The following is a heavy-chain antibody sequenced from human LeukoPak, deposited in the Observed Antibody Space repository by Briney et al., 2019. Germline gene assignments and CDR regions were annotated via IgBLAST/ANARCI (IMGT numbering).Heavy chain of an antibody. CDR2: IYYSGST. V-gene: IGHV4-59*01. J-gene: IGHJ2*01. CDR1: GGSISSYY. Sequence: SETLSLTCTVSGGSISSYYWSWIRQPPGKGLEWIGYIYYSGSTNYNPSLKSRVTISVDTSKNQFSLKLSSVTAADTAVYYCARDKAAAGTGRGRSGYFDLWGRGTLVTVSS. CDR3: ARDKAAAGTGRGRSGYFDL. D-gene: IGHD6-13*01.